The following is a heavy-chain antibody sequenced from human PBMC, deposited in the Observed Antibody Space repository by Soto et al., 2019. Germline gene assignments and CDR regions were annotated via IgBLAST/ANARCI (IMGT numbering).Heavy chain of an antibody. D-gene: IGHD6-6*01. CDR2: IYYSGST. V-gene: IGHV4-59*01. Sequence: SETLSLTCTVSGGSISHFCLSWIRQPTGKGLEWIGYIYYSGSTNYNPSLKSRVTISVDTSKNQFSLNLRSMSPADTAVYYRARVGGLAARTFDYWGPGTLVTVSS. CDR3: ARVGGLAARTFDY. J-gene: IGHJ4*02. CDR1: GGSISHFC.